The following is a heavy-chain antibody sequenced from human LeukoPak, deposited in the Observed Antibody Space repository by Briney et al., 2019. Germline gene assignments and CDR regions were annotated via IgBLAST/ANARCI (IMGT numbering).Heavy chain of an antibody. V-gene: IGHV3-30*18. D-gene: IGHD5-12*01. J-gene: IGHJ6*02. Sequence: GGSLGLSCAASGFTFSSYGMHWVRQAPGKGLEWVAVISYDGSNKYYADSVKGRFTISRDNSKNTLYLQMNSLRAEDTAVYYCAKDLANYYYYGMDVWGQGTTVTVSS. CDR2: ISYDGSNK. CDR1: GFTFSSYG. CDR3: AKDLANYYYYGMDV.